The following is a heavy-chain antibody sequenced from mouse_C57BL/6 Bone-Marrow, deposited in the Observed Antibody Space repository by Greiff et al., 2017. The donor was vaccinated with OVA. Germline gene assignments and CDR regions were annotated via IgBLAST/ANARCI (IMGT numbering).Heavy chain of an antibody. V-gene: IGHV1-22*01. CDR2: INPNNGGT. J-gene: IGHJ3*01. D-gene: IGHD2-4*01. Sequence: VQLQQSGPELVKPGASVKMSCKASGYTFTDYNMHWVKQSPGKSLEWIGYINPNNGGTSYNQKFKGKATLTVNKSSSTAYMELRSLTSEDSADYYCAGPNKITPWFAYWGKGTLVTVSA. CDR3: AGPNKITPWFAY. CDR1: GYTFTDYN.